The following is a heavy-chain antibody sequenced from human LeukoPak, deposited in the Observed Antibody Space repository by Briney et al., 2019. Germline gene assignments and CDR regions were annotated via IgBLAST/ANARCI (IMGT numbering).Heavy chain of an antibody. Sequence: SETLSLTCTVSGDSFTSVTDYWAWIRQPPGKGLEWIASGDYSGGTYYNPSLESRVAISADMSKNQISLKLSSMTAADTAVYYCARDRPESGYDNDYWGQGTLVTVSS. V-gene: IGHV4-39*07. CDR2: GDYSGGT. D-gene: IGHD5-12*01. CDR3: ARDRPESGYDNDY. CDR1: GDSFTSVTDY. J-gene: IGHJ4*02.